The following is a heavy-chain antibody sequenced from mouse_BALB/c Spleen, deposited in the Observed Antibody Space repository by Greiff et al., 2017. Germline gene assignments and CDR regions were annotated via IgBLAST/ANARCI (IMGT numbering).Heavy chain of an antibody. Sequence: EVKLVESGGGLVKLGGSLKLSCAASGFTFSSYYMSWVRQTPEKRLELVAAINSNGGSTYYPDTVKGRFTISRDNAKNTLYLQMSSLKSEDTALYYCARRGNYGYFDVWGAGTTVTVSS. CDR1: GFTFSSYY. V-gene: IGHV5-6-2*01. CDR3: ARRGNYGYFDV. D-gene: IGHD2-1*01. CDR2: INSNGGST. J-gene: IGHJ1*01.